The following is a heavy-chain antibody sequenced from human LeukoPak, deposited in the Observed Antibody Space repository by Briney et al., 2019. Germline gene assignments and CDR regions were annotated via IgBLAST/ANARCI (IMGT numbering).Heavy chain of an antibody. J-gene: IGHJ3*02. CDR1: GGSISSSSYY. Sequence: AETLSLTCTVSGGSISSSSYYWGWIRQPPGKGLEWIGSIYYSGSTYYNPSLKSRVTLSVDTSKNQFSIKLSSVTAADTAVYYCARDRKRNTYYYDSSGYYYSGGAFDIWGQGTMVTVSS. CDR2: IYYSGST. D-gene: IGHD3-22*01. V-gene: IGHV4-39*02. CDR3: ARDRKRNTYYYDSSGYYYSGGAFDI.